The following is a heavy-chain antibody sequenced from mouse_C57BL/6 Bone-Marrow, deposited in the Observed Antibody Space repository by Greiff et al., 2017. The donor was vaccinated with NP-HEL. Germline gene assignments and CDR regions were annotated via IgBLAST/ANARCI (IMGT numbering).Heavy chain of an antibody. Sequence: QVQLQQPGAELVKPGASVKLSCKASGYTFTSYWMHWVKQRPGQGLEWIGMIHPNSGSTNYNEKFKSKATLTVDKSSSTAYMQLSSLTSEDSAFYYCASHYYGSSYRAMDYWGQGTSVTVSS. V-gene: IGHV1-64*01. CDR1: GYTFTSYW. J-gene: IGHJ4*01. D-gene: IGHD1-1*01. CDR2: IHPNSGST. CDR3: ASHYYGSSYRAMDY.